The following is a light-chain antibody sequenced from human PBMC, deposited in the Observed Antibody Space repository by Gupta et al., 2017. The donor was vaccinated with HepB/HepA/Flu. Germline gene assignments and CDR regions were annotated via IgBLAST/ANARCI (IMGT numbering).Light chain of an antibody. V-gene: IGKV3-20*01. J-gene: IGKJ2*01. CDR2: SAS. CDR3: QQYDGSSFT. Sequence: IVLTQSPGTLSLSPGERATLSCRASQSVSTAYLAWYQQKPGQAPRLLIHSASSRANGVPNRFRGRGSGTDFTLTINRLEPEDFAVYYCQQYDGSSFTFGQGTKLDIK. CDR1: QSVSTAY.